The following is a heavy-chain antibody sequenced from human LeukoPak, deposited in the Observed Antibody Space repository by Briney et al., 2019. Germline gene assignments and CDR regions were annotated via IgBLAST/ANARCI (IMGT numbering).Heavy chain of an antibody. D-gene: IGHD3-10*01. Sequence: KAGGSLRLSCAASGFTFSGAGIHWVRQASGKGLEWVGHIRSRANSYATTYAASVKGRFTISRDDSKNTAYLQMTSLKTEDTAVYYCIHYGSGTYSTDYWGQGTLVTVSS. CDR3: IHYGSGTYSTDY. J-gene: IGHJ4*02. V-gene: IGHV3-73*01. CDR2: IRSRANSYAT. CDR1: GFTFSGAG.